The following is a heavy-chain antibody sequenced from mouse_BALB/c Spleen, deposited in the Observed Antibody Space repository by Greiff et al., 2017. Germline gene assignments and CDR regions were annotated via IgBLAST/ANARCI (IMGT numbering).Heavy chain of an antibody. D-gene: IGHD2-4*01. CDR2: ISTYSGNT. CDR3: AREITTGLWFAY. Sequence: QVQLKQSGPELVRPGVSVKISCKGSGYTFTDYAMHWVKQSHAKSLEWIGVISTYSGNTNYNQKFKGKATMTVDKSSSTAYMELARLTSEDSAIYYCAREITTGLWFAYWGQGTLVTVSA. V-gene: IGHV1-67*01. CDR1: GYTFTDYA. J-gene: IGHJ3*01.